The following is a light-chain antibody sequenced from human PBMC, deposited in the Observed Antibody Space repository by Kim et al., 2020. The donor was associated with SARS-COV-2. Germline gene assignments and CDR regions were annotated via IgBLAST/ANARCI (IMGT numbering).Light chain of an antibody. CDR1: TGHSSYI. Sequence: SSVKLTGTLSTGHSSYIIAWHQQQPGKAPRYLMKLEGSGNSNKGSGVPDRFSGSSSGADRYLTISNLQSEDEADYYCETWDSNTRVFGGGTQLTFL. V-gene: IGLV4-60*03. J-gene: IGLJ3*02. CDR2: LEGSGNS. CDR3: ETWDSNTRV.